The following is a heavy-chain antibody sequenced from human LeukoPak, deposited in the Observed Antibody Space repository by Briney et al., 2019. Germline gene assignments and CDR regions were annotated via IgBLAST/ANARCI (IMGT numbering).Heavy chain of an antibody. CDR3: ARATTNNWNLGY. Sequence: SETLSLTCTVSGGSISSYYWSWIRQPPGKGLEWIGYIYYSGSTNYNPSLKSRVTISVDTSKNQFSLKLSSVTAADTAVYYCARATTNNWNLGYWGQGTLVTVSS. CDR1: GGSISSYY. CDR2: IYYSGST. D-gene: IGHD1-20*01. J-gene: IGHJ4*02. V-gene: IGHV4-59*01.